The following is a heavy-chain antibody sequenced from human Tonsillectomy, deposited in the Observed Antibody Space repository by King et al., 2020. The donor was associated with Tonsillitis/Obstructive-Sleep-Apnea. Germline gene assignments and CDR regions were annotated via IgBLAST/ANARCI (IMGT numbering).Heavy chain of an antibody. J-gene: IGHJ5*02. D-gene: IGHD3-3*01. CDR1: GGTFSSYA. Sequence: VQLVESGAEVKKPGSSVTVSCTASGGTFSSYAISWVRQAPGQGLEWMGGIIPIFGTANYAQKFQGRVTITADESTSTAYMELSSLRSEDTAVYYCARGGSTIFGVVISWFDPWGQGTLVTVSS. V-gene: IGHV1-69*01. CDR2: IIPIFGTA. CDR3: ARGGSTIFGVVISWFDP.